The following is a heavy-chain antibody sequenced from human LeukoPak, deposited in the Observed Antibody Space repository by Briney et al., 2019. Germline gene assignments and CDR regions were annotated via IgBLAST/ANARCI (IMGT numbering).Heavy chain of an antibody. CDR2: ISGSGSGGST. Sequence: GGSLRLSCAAAGVTFSSSSMSWGRRAPGEVLEWVSSISGSGSGGSTYYADAVKGRFTISRDNSKNTLYLQMNSLIAEDTAVYYCAKSGYNRFDYWGQGTRVTVSS. CDR1: GVTFSSSS. J-gene: IGHJ4*02. CDR3: AKSGYNRFDY. D-gene: IGHD5-24*01. V-gene: IGHV3-23*01.